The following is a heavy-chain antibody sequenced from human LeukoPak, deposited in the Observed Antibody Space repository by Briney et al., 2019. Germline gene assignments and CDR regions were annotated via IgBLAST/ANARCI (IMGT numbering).Heavy chain of an antibody. CDR2: INPNSGGT. CDR1: GYTFTGYY. CDR3: ARGSIVGATFDYFDY. V-gene: IGHV1-2*02. D-gene: IGHD1-26*01. Sequence: ASVKVSCKASGYTFTGYYMHWVRQAPGQGLEWMGWINPNSGGTNYAQKFQGRVTMTRDTSISTAYMDLSRLRSDDTAVYYCARGSIVGATFDYFDYWGQGTLVTVSS. J-gene: IGHJ4*02.